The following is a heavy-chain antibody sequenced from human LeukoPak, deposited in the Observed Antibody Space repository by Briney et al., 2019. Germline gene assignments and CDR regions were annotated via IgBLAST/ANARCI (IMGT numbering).Heavy chain of an antibody. CDR3: ARDRGRGAAAGFWFDP. V-gene: IGHV1-46*01. J-gene: IGHJ5*02. Sequence: ASVKVSCKASGYTFTDFYMNWVRQAPGQGLEWMGIINPSGASTSYAQKFQGRVTMTRDTSTSTVYMELRSLRSEDTAVYYCARDRGRGAAAGFWFDPWGQGTLVTVSS. D-gene: IGHD6-13*01. CDR1: GYTFTDFY. CDR2: INPSGAST.